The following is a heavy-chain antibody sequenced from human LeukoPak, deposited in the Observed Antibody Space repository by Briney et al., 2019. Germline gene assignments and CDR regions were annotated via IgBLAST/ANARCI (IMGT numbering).Heavy chain of an antibody. Sequence: PGGSLRLSCAASGFTFSSYGMHWVRQAPGKGLEWVAFIRYDGSNKYYADSVKGRFTISRDNSKNTLYLQMNSLRAEDTAVYYCAKELYPGVLGAFDIWGQGTMVTVSS. CDR3: AKELYPGVLGAFDI. J-gene: IGHJ3*02. CDR1: GFTFSSYG. CDR2: IRYDGSNK. D-gene: IGHD2-15*01. V-gene: IGHV3-30*02.